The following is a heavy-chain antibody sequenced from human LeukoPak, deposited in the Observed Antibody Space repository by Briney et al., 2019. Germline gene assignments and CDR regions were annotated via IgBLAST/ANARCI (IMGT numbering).Heavy chain of an antibody. CDR1: GFTVSSNY. V-gene: IGHV3-66*01. CDR3: AREPYYYDSSGDAFDI. J-gene: IGHJ3*02. Sequence: TGGSLRLSCVDSGFTVSSNYISWVRQAPGKGLEWLSVIYSGGSTYYADSVKGRFTISRDNSKNTLYLQMNSLRAEDTAVYYCAREPYYYDSSGDAFDIWGQGTMVTVSS. D-gene: IGHD3-22*01. CDR2: IYSGGST.